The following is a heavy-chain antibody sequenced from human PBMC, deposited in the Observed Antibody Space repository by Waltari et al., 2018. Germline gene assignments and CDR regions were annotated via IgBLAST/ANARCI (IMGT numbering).Heavy chain of an antibody. CDR1: GFSFSSYE. CDR2: ISSSGSTI. Sequence: EVQLVESGGGLVQPGGSLRLSCAASGFSFSSYEMNWVRQAPGKGLEWVSYISSSGSTIYYADSVKGRFTISRDNAKNSLFLEMNSLRAEDTAVYFCARDSGYSSGYYYYYYGMDVWGQGTTVTVSS. V-gene: IGHV3-48*03. J-gene: IGHJ6*02. D-gene: IGHD6-19*01. CDR3: ARDSGYSSGYYYYYYGMDV.